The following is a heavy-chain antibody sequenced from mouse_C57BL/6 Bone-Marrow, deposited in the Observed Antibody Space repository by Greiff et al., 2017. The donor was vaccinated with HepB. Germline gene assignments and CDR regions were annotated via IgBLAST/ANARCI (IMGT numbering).Heavy chain of an antibody. CDR2: IDPEDGET. CDR3: ARSHFYYGSSLDWYFDV. CDR1: GFNIKDYY. Sequence: VQLKQSGAELVKPGASVKLSCTASGFNIKDYYMHWVKQRTERGLEWIGRIDPEDGETKYAPKFQGKATITADTSSNTAYLQLSSLTSEDTAVYYCARSHFYYGSSLDWYFDVWGTGTTVTVSS. J-gene: IGHJ1*03. V-gene: IGHV14-2*01. D-gene: IGHD1-1*01.